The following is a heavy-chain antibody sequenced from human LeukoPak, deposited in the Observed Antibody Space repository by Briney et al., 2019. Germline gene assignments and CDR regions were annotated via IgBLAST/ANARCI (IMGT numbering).Heavy chain of an antibody. V-gene: IGHV3-74*01. CDR3: AREKGFGEFYYYYMDV. Sequence: GGSLRLSCAASGFTFSSNWMHWVRHAPGKGRVWVSRINSAGSSTSYADSVKGRFTISRDNAKNTLYLQMNSLRAEDTAVYYCAREKGFGEFYYYYMDVWGKGTTVTVSS. D-gene: IGHD3-10*01. J-gene: IGHJ6*03. CDR2: INSAGSST. CDR1: GFTFSSNW.